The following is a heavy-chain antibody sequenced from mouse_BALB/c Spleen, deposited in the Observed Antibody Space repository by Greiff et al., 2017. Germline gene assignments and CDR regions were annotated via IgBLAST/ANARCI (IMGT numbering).Heavy chain of an antibody. Sequence: VQLQQSGAELVKPGASVKLSCTASGFNIKDTYMHWVKQRPEQGLEWIGRIDPANGNTKYDPKFQGKATITADTSSNTAYLQLSSLTSEDTAVYYCATYRYGDYYAMDYWGQGTSVTVSS. V-gene: IGHV14-3*02. CDR3: ATYRYGDYYAMDY. CDR2: IDPANGNT. D-gene: IGHD2-14*01. CDR1: GFNIKDTY. J-gene: IGHJ4*01.